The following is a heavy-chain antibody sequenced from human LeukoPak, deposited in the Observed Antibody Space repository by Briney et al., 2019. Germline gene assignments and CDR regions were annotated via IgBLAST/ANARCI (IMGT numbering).Heavy chain of an antibody. CDR2: ISASGGST. CDR3: AKGLVPAAIRVVDY. CDR1: GFTFSSHA. J-gene: IGHJ4*02. D-gene: IGHD2-2*01. V-gene: IGHV3-23*01. Sequence: GGSLRLSCAASGFTFSSHAMSWVRQAPGKGLEWVSAISASGGSTYYADSVKGRFTISRDNSQNTLYLQVNSLRAEDTAVYYCAKGLVPAAIRVVDYWGQGTLVTVSS.